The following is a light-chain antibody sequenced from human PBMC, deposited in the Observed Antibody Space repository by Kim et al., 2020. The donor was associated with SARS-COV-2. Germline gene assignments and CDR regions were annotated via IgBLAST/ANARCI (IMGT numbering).Light chain of an antibody. J-gene: IGLJ2*01. CDR1: SLRSYY. CDR2: GKN. CDR3: NSRDSNGNVV. Sequence: SSELTQDPAVSVALGQTVRITCQGDSLRSYYATWYQQKPGQAPILLIYGKNNRPSGIPDRFSGSSSGNTASLTITGTQAGDEADYYCNSRDSNGNVVFGG. V-gene: IGLV3-19*01.